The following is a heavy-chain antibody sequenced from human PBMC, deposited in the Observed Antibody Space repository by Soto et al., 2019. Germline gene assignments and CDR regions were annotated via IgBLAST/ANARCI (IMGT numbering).Heavy chain of an antibody. V-gene: IGHV1-69*13. Sequence: SVKVSCKASGGTFSSYAISWVRQAPGQGLEWMGGIIPILGTANYAQKFQGRVTITADESTSIAYMELSSLRSEDTAVYYCAREDPAGQPYADAFDIWGQGTMVTVSS. J-gene: IGHJ3*02. CDR2: IIPILGTA. D-gene: IGHD6-19*01. CDR1: GGTFSSYA. CDR3: AREDPAGQPYADAFDI.